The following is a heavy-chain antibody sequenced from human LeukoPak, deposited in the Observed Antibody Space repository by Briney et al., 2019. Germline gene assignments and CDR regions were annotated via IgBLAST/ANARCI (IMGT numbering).Heavy chain of an antibody. CDR3: AINSAGTFDY. J-gene: IGHJ4*02. D-gene: IGHD2-21*01. CDR1: GYTFTSYD. V-gene: IGHV1-8*01. Sequence: GASVKVSCKASGYTFTSYDINWVRQATGQGLEWMGWMNPNSGNTGYAQKFQGRVTITTDESTSTAYMELSSLRSEDTAVYYCAINSAGTFDYWGQGTLVTVSS. CDR2: MNPNSGNT.